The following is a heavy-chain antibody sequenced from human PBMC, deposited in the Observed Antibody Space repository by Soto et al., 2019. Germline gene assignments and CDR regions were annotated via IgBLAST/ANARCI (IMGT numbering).Heavy chain of an antibody. CDR2: ISSSAGTI. J-gene: IGHJ4*02. D-gene: IGHD6-13*01. Sequence: QVQLVESGGGLVKPGGSLRLSCAASGLIFSDYYMTWIRQAPGKGLEWVSYISSSAGTISYADSVKGRFTISRDNAKNSLYLQMNSLRAEDTAVYYCARAMYSSKTEFEYWGQGTLVTVSS. CDR3: ARAMYSSKTEFEY. V-gene: IGHV3-11*01. CDR1: GLIFSDYY.